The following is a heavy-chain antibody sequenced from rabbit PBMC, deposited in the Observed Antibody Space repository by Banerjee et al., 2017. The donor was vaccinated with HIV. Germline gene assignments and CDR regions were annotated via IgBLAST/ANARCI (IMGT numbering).Heavy chain of an antibody. J-gene: IGHJ4*01. Sequence: QSLEESGGDLVKPGASLTLTSTASGFSFSSSYWMCWVRQAPGKGLEWIACIASNGDITAYASWAKGRFTISKTSSTTVTLQMTSLTAADTATYFCARDLYAGSGAFNLWGPGTLVTVS. CDR3: ARDLYAGSGAFNL. CDR2: IASNGDIT. V-gene: IGHV1S40*01. D-gene: IGHD4-2*01. CDR1: GFSFSSSYW.